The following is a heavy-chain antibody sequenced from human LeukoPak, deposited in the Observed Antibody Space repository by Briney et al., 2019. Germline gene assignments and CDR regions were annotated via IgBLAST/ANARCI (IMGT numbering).Heavy chain of an antibody. CDR3: ARDSLRDRAVYI. D-gene: IGHD6-19*01. V-gene: IGHV4-59*01. CDR1: GGSISSYY. J-gene: IGHJ3*02. CDR2: IYYSGST. Sequence: SETLSLTCTVSGGSISSYYWSWIRQPPGKGLEWIGYIYYSGSTNYNPSLKSRVTISVDTSKNQFSLKLSSVTAADTAVYYCARDSLRDRAVYIWGQGTMVTVSS.